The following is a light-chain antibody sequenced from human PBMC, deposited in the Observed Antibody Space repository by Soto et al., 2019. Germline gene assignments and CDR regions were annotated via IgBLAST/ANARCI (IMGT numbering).Light chain of an antibody. J-gene: IGLJ1*01. CDR1: SSDIGGYNY. Sequence: PASVSGSPGQSITISCTGTSSDIGGYNYVSWYQQHPGKVPKLMIFEVSNRPSGVSYRFSGSKSGNTASLTISGLQAEDEADYYCSSYTGSSTLYVFGTGTKVTVL. CDR3: SSYTGSSTLYV. V-gene: IGLV2-14*01. CDR2: EVS.